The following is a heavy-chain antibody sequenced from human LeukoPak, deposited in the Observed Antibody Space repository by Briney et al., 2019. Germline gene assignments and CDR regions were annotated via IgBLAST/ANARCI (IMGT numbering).Heavy chain of an antibody. CDR1: GGTFSSYA. CDR3: ASPPLSDYGDYGAFDY. D-gene: IGHD4-17*01. J-gene: IGHJ4*02. CDR2: FIPIFGTA. V-gene: IGHV1-69*05. Sequence: SVKVSCKASGGTFSSYAISWVRQAPGQGLEWMGRFIPIFGTANYAQKFQGRVTITTDESMSTAYMELSSLRSEDTAVYYCASPPLSDYGDYGAFDYWGQGTLVTVSS.